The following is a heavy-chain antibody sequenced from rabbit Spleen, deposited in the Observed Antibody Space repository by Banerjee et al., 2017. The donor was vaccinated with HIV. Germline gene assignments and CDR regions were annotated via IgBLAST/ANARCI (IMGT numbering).Heavy chain of an antibody. CDR1: GVSFSDKEV. V-gene: IGHV1S45*01. D-gene: IGHD1-1*01. Sequence: EQLEESGGGLVKPEGSLTLTCKASGVSFSDKEVMCWVRQAPGKGPEWIGCIYSGSSGSTYYASWAKGRFTVSKTSSTTVTLQMTSLTAADTATYFCARERLTGDDRSGRIDGLDCWGPGTLVTVS. CDR2: IYSGSSGST. J-gene: IGHJ2*01. CDR3: ARERLTGDDRSGRIDGLDC.